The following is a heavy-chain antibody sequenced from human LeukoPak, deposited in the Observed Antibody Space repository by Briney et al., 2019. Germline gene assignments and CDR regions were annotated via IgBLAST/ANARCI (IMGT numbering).Heavy chain of an antibody. CDR3: AKDGVTGSYNWFDP. J-gene: IGHJ5*02. CDR2: IWYDGSNK. CDR1: EFTFSSYG. Sequence: GGSLRLSCAASEFTFSSYGMHWVRQAPGKGLEWVAVIWYDGSNKYYADSVKGRFTISRDNSKDTLYLQMNSLRAEDTAVYYCAKDGVTGSYNWFDPWGQGTLVTVSS. V-gene: IGHV3-33*06. D-gene: IGHD1-20*01.